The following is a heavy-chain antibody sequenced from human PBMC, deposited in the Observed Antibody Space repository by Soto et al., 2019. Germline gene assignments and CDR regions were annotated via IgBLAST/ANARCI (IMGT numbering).Heavy chain of an antibody. Sequence: SETLSLTCTVSGGSISNYYWSWIRQPAGKGLEWIGRVFSTGTTNYNPSLMTRVTMSVDTSKRQFSPRLRSVTAADTAVYYCARQYSSGAGWFDSWGQGTLVTVSS. CDR2: VFSTGTT. CDR3: ARQYSSGAGWFDS. CDR1: GGSISNYY. D-gene: IGHD3-22*01. J-gene: IGHJ5*01. V-gene: IGHV4-4*07.